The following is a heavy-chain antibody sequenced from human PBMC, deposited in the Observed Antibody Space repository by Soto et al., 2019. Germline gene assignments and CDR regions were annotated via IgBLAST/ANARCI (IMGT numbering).Heavy chain of an antibody. CDR3: ERQREEGVFDY. D-gene: IGHD3-16*01. V-gene: IGHV4-39*01. CDR1: GGSISSSSYY. CDR2: IYYSGST. J-gene: IGHJ4*02. Sequence: SETLSLTCTVSGGSISSSSYYWGWIRQPPGKGLEWIGSIYYSGSTYYNPSLKSRVTISVDTSKNQFSLKLSSVTAADTAVYYCERQREEGVFDYWGQGTLVTVSS.